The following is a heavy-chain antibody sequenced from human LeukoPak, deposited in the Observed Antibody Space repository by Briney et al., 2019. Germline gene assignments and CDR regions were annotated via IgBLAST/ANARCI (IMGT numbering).Heavy chain of an antibody. CDR1: GFTFDDYA. Sequence: GRSLRLSCTASGFTFDDYAMHWVRQAPGKGLEWVSGISWNSGSIGYADSVKGRFTISRDNAKNSLYLQMNSLRAEDTALYYCAKDINQLWFSRAFDIWGQGTMVTVSS. CDR2: ISWNSGSI. V-gene: IGHV3-9*01. CDR3: AKDINQLWFSRAFDI. J-gene: IGHJ3*02. D-gene: IGHD3-10*01.